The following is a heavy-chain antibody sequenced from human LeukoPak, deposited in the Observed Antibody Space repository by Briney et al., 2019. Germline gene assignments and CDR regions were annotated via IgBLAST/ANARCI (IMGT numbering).Heavy chain of an antibody. CDR3: AKDLRSSSWYAAY. V-gene: IGHV3-23*01. J-gene: IGHJ4*02. D-gene: IGHD6-13*01. CDR1: GFTFSSYE. CDR2: ISASGGGT. Sequence: PGGSLRLSCAASGFTFSSYEMNWVRQAPGKGLEWVSSISASGGGTYYADSVKGRFTISRDNSKNTLYLEMNSLRAEDTAVYYCAKDLRSSSWYAAYWGQGTLLTVSS.